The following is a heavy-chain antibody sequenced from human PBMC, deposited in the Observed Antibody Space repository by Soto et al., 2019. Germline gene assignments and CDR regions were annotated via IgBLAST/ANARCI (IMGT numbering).Heavy chain of an antibody. Sequence: EVQLVESGGGLVQPGGSLRLSCAGSGFTFSSYWMHWVRQAPGKGLVWVSRIKSDGSSRSYADSVKGRFTISRDNAENTVYLQMNSLRGEDTAVYYCARGLPNFYATDVWGQGTSVTVSS. CDR1: GFTFSSYW. V-gene: IGHV3-74*01. J-gene: IGHJ6*02. CDR3: ARGLPNFYATDV. CDR2: IKSDGSSR. D-gene: IGHD5-12*01.